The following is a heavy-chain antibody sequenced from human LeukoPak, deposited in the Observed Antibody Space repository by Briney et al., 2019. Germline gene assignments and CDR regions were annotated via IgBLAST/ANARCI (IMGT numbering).Heavy chain of an antibody. V-gene: IGHV4-31*03. CDR2: IYYSGST. CDR1: GGSISSGGYY. D-gene: IGHD3-22*01. Sequence: SETLSLTCTVSGGSISSGGYYWSWIRQHPGKGLEWIGYIYYSGSTYYNPSLKSRVTISVDTSKNQFSLKLSSVTAADTAVYYCARDLGTYYYDSSGSVLWGQGTLVTVSS. CDR3: ARDLGTYYYDSSGSVL. J-gene: IGHJ4*02.